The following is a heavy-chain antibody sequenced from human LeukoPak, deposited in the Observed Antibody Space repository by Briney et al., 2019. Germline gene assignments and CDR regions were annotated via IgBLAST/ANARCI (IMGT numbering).Heavy chain of an antibody. D-gene: IGHD1-26*01. V-gene: IGHV4-31*03. CDR1: GGSISSGGYY. J-gene: IGHJ4*02. CDR2: IYYSGST. CDR3: ASRLVGPPEFFDY. Sequence: SETLSLTCTVSGGSISSGGYYWSWIRQHPGKGLEWIGYIYYSGSTYYNPSLKSRVTISVDTSKNQFSLKLSSVTAADTAVYYCASRLVGPPEFFDYWGQGTLVTVSS.